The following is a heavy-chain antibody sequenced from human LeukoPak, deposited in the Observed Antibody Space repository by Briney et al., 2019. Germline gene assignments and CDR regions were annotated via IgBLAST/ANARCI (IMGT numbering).Heavy chain of an antibody. J-gene: IGHJ6*03. CDR2: ISGSTTDI. V-gene: IGHV3-21*04. CDR3: AKGRLGTTDYYYYYMDV. D-gene: IGHD1-7*01. CDR1: GFTFTAYT. Sequence: GGSLRLSCAASGFTFTAYTINWVRQAPGKGLEWVSYISGSTTDIYYADSVKGRFTISRDNSKNTLYLQMNSLRAEDTAVYYCAKGRLGTTDYYYYYMDVWGKGTTVTVSS.